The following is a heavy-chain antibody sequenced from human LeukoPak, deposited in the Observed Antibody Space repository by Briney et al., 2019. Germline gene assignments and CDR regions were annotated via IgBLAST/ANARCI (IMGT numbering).Heavy chain of an antibody. CDR3: ARLPYCSGGSCYFDY. Sequence: SETLSLTCAVYGGSFSGYYWSWIRQPPGKGLEGIGDINHSGSTNYNPSLKSRVTMSVDTSKHQFSLKLSSVTAADTAVYYCARLPYCSGGSCYFDYWGQGTLVTVSS. CDR1: GGSFSGYY. V-gene: IGHV4-34*01. J-gene: IGHJ4*02. D-gene: IGHD2-15*01. CDR2: INHSGST.